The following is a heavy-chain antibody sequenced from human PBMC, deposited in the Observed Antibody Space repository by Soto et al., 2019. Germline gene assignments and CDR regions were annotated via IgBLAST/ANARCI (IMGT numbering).Heavy chain of an antibody. CDR3: AKGGAVYGLLTHDY. D-gene: IGHD3-9*01. V-gene: IGHV3-23*01. CDR2: ITGSSSNL. Sequence: EVHLLESGGGLEQPGGSLRLSCAASGFTFSDYAMSWVRQAPGKGLEWVTTITGSSSNLYYTDSVKGRSAISRDNSRNILFLQMNSLTAEDTAVYYCAKGGAVYGLLTHDYWGQGTLVTVSS. CDR1: GFTFSDYA. J-gene: IGHJ4*02.